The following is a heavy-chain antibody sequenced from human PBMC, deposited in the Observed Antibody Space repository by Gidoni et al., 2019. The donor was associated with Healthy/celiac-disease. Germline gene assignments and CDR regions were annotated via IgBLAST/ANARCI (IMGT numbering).Heavy chain of an antibody. J-gene: IGHJ4*02. CDR3: ARDGYSSSSGDLFDY. V-gene: IGHV3-33*01. Sequence: QVQLVESGGGVVQPGRSLRLSCAASGFTSSSYGMHWVRQAPGKGLEWVAVIWYDGSNKYYADSVKGRFTISRDNSKNTLYLQMNSLRAEDTAVYYCARDGYSSSSGDLFDYWGQGTLVTVSS. CDR1: GFTSSSYG. D-gene: IGHD6-6*01. CDR2: IWYDGSNK.